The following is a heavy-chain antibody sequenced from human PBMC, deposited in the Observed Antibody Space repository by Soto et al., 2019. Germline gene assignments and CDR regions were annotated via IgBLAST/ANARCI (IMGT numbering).Heavy chain of an antibody. CDR1: GYSFTSYW. D-gene: IGHD4-17*01. V-gene: IGHV5-51*01. CDR2: IYPGDSDT. CDR3: ARQGTVTTTYYYYGMDV. Sequence: GESLKISCKGSGYSFTSYWIGWVRQMPGKGLEWMGIIYPGDSDTRYSPSFQGHVTISADKSISTAYLQWSSLKASDTAMYYCARQGTVTTTYYYYGMDVWGQGTTVTVSS. J-gene: IGHJ6*02.